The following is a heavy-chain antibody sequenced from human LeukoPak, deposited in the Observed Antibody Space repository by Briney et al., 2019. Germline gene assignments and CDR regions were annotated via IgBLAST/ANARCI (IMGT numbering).Heavy chain of an antibody. CDR1: GGSISSSSYY. CDR3: ARDLEYYYYMDV. D-gene: IGHD3-3*01. V-gene: IGHV4-39*07. Sequence: PSETLSLTCTVSGGSISSSSYYWGWIRQPPGKGLEWIGSIYYSGSTYYNPSLKSRVTISVDTSKNQFSLKLSSVTAADTAVYYCARDLEYYYYMDVWGKGTTVTVSS. CDR2: IYYSGST. J-gene: IGHJ6*03.